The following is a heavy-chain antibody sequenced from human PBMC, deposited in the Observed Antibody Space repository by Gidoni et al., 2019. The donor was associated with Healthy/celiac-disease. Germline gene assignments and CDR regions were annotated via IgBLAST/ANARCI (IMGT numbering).Heavy chain of an antibody. CDR3: TSSSEGDY. CDR1: GFTFSGSA. D-gene: IGHD6-6*01. V-gene: IGHV3-73*02. Sequence: VQLVESGGGLVQPGGSLKVACEASGFTFSGSAMHLVRQASGKGLEWVGRIRSKANSYATAYAASVNGRFTISRDDSKNTAYLQMNSLKTEDTAVYYCTSSSEGDYWGQGTLVTVSS. CDR2: IRSKANSYAT. J-gene: IGHJ4*02.